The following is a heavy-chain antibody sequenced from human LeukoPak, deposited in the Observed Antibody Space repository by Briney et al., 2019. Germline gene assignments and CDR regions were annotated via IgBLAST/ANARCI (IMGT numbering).Heavy chain of an antibody. CDR2: IKQDGREK. CDR3: AREADLYCSGGSCYSGDY. Sequence: GGSLRLSCEASGFAFSIYRMNWVRQAPGKGLEWVANIKQDGREKYYVDSVKGRFTISRDSAKNSLYLQMNSLRAEDTAVSYCAREADLYCSGGSCYSGDYWGQGTLVTVSS. CDR1: GFAFSIYR. D-gene: IGHD2-15*01. V-gene: IGHV3-7*01. J-gene: IGHJ4*02.